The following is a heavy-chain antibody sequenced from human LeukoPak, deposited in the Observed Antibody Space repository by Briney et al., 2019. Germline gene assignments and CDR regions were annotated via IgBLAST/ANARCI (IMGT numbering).Heavy chain of an antibody. Sequence: PGGSLRLSCAASGFTFSNSGMHWVRQTPGKGLEWVAFIRYDGSNKYYADSVKGRFTISRDNSKNTLYLQMNSLRAEDTAVYYCAKPHSSSWKLLDYWGQGTLVTVSS. J-gene: IGHJ4*02. CDR3: AKPHSSSWKLLDY. D-gene: IGHD6-13*01. V-gene: IGHV3-30*02. CDR2: IRYDGSNK. CDR1: GFTFSNSG.